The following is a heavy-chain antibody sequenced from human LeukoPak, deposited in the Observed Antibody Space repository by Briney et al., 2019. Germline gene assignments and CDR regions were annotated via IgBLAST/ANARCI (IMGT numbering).Heavy chain of an antibody. V-gene: IGHV3-23*01. D-gene: IGHD6-19*01. Sequence: GGSLRLSCAASGFTFSSYAMSWVGQAPGKGLEWVSAISGSGGSTYYADSVKGRFTISRDNSKNTLYLQMNSLRAEDTAVYYCAKYSRQVAGRGSFDYWGQGTLVTVSS. CDR1: GFTFSSYA. CDR2: ISGSGGST. J-gene: IGHJ4*02. CDR3: AKYSRQVAGRGSFDY.